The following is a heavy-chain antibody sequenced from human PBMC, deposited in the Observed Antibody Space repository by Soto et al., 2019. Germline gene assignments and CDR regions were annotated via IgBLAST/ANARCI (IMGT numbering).Heavy chain of an antibody. CDR3: ARDLGRYCSGGSCAWFDP. V-gene: IGHV1-69*13. CDR1: GGTFSSYA. CDR2: IIPIFGTA. J-gene: IGHJ5*02. Sequence: SVKVSCKASGGTFSSYAISWVRQAPGQGLEWMGGIIPIFGTANYAQKFQGRVTIIADESTSTAYMELSSLRSEDTAVYYCARDLGRYCSGGSCAWFDPWGQGTLVTVSS. D-gene: IGHD2-15*01.